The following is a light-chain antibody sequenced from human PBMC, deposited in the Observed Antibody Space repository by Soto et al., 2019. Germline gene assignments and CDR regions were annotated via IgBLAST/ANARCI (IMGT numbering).Light chain of an antibody. CDR3: QQLKSYPIT. CDR2: DAS. V-gene: IGKV1-5*01. CDR1: RGGSTS. J-gene: IGKJ5*01. Sequence: DIQMTQAPSTLSASSVDRVTTTRRASRGGSTSLAWYQKQPGKAPKLLIFDASSLESGVPSRFSGSGSGTELTLTISGLQPDDFATYFCQQLKSYPITFGQGTRLEIK.